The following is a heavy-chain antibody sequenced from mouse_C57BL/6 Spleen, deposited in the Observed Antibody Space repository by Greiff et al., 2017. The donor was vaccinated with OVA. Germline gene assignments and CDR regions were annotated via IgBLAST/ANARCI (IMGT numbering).Heavy chain of an antibody. CDR2: IRSKSNNYAT. D-gene: IGHD2-4*01. J-gene: IGHJ2*01. V-gene: IGHV10-1*01. CDR3: VGSLSYYDYEEGYFDY. Sequence: EVKLVESGGGLVQPKGSLKLSCAASGFSFNTYAMNWVRQAPGKGLEWVARIRSKSNNYATYYADSVKDRFTISRDDSESMLYLQMNNLKTEDTAMYYCVGSLSYYDYEEGYFDYWGQGTTLTVSS. CDR1: GFSFNTYA.